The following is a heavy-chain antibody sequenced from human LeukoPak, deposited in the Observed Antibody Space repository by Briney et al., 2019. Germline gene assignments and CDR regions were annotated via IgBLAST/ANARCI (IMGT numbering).Heavy chain of an antibody. V-gene: IGHV4-38-2*02. J-gene: IGHJ5*02. Sequence: SETLSLTCTVSGYSISSGYFWGWIRQPPGKGPEWIGSIFHSGDVYYNPSLKSRVTISVDTSKNQFSLKLSSVTAADTAVYYCARRRFIAAPYNWFDPWGQGTLVTVSS. D-gene: IGHD6-13*01. CDR3: ARRRFIAAPYNWFDP. CDR1: GYSISSGYF. CDR2: IFHSGDV.